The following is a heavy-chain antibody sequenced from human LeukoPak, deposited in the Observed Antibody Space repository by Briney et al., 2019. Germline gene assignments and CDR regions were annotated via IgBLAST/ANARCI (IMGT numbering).Heavy chain of an antibody. CDR1: GYSISSGYY. J-gene: IGHJ5*02. Sequence: PSETLSLTCAVSGYSISSGYYWGWIRQPPGKGLEWIGSIYHSGSTYYNPSLKSRVTISVDTSKNQFSLKLSSVTAADTAVYYCARDSLWLGELAFDPWGQGTLVTVSS. CDR2: IYHSGST. CDR3: ARDSLWLGELAFDP. V-gene: IGHV4-38-2*02. D-gene: IGHD3-10*01.